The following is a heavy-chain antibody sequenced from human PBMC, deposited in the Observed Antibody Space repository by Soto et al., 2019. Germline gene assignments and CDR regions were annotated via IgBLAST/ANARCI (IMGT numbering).Heavy chain of an antibody. Sequence: PGGSLRLSCAASGFTFSSYSMTWVRQAPGKGLEWVAVISYDGSNKYYADSVKGRFTISRDTSKHTLYLQMSNLRVADTAVQYSAKVLGRVSLGNYYYYGMDVGGQGARVTVSS. J-gene: IGHJ6*02. D-gene: IGHD1-26*01. CDR2: ISYDGSNK. CDR1: GFTFSSYS. V-gene: IGHV3-30*18. CDR3: AKVLGRVSLGNYYYYGMDV.